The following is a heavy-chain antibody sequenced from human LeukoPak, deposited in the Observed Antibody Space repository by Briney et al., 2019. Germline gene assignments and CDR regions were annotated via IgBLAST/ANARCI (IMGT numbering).Heavy chain of an antibody. CDR1: GFSLSTSGMC. CDR3: ARIRDSSGYYHFDY. CDR2: IGWDDDK. Sequence: ESGPTLVNPTQTLTLTCTFSGFSLSTSGMCVSWIRQPPGKALEWLARIGWDDDKYYSTSLKTRLTISKDTSKNQVVLTMTNMDPVDTATYYCARIRDSSGYYHFDYWGQGTLVTVSS. V-gene: IGHV2-70*11. J-gene: IGHJ4*02. D-gene: IGHD3-22*01.